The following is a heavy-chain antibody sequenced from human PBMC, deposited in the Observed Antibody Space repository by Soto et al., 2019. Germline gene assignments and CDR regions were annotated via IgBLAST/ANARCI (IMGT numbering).Heavy chain of an antibody. CDR3: ESAGISYYYGMDV. CDR2: IYYSGRP. CDR1: GGSISSGGYY. J-gene: IGHJ6*02. Sequence: QVQLQESGPGLVKPSQTLSITCTVSGGSISSGGYYLSWISQHTGKGLEWIGYIYYSGRPYYNTSLKSRVNISVDTSKNQYSMKLSSVTAADTAVYYCESAGISYYYGMDVWGQVTTVTVSS. V-gene: IGHV4-31*03.